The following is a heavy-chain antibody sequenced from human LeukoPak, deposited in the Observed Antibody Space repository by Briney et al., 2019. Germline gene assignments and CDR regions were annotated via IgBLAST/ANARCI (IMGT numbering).Heavy chain of an antibody. Sequence: AGGSLRLSCAASGFTFSSYWMHWVRQAPGKGLVWVSRINSDGSSTSYADSVKGRFTISRDNAKNTLYLQMNSLRAEDTAVYYCAREFIGHYYDSSGYPLYYYYYMDVWGKGTTVTVSS. CDR3: AREFIGHYYDSSGYPLYYYYYMDV. CDR1: GFTFSSYW. D-gene: IGHD3-22*01. V-gene: IGHV3-74*01. CDR2: INSDGSST. J-gene: IGHJ6*03.